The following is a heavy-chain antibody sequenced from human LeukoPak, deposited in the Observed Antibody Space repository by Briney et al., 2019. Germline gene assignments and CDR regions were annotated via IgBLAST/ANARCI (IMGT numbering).Heavy chain of an antibody. V-gene: IGHV3-74*01. CDR1: RFTFSTYW. Sequence: PGGSLRLSCAASRFTFSTYWMHWVRQAPGKALVWVSTINSGGSSTNYADSVKGRFTISRDNAKNTLYLQMNSLRVEDTAVYYCVRDGWFDYWGQGTLVTVSS. CDR2: INSGGSST. D-gene: IGHD6-19*01. J-gene: IGHJ4*02. CDR3: VRDGWFDY.